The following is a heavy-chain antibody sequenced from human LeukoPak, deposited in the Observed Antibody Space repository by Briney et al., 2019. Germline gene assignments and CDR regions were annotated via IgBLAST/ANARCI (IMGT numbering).Heavy chain of an antibody. CDR1: GYTFTAYY. V-gene: IGHV1-2*02. CDR3: ASLVATTLGNWFDP. J-gene: IGHJ5*02. CDR2: INPNSGGT. D-gene: IGHD5-12*01. Sequence: GASVKVSCKATGYTFTAYYMHWVRQAPGQGLEWMGWINPNSGGTNYAQEFQGRVTMTRDTSISTAYMELSRLRSDDTAVYYCASLVATTLGNWFDPWGQGTLVTVSS.